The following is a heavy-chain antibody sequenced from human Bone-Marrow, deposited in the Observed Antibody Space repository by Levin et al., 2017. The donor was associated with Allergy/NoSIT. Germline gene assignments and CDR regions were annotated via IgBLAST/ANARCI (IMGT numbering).Heavy chain of an antibody. Sequence: GESLKISCAVSGFTFDYAWMSWVRQAPGKGLEWVGRIRSKTDGGTTDYAAPAKGRFIISRDDSKNTVYLQMNSLKTEDTAIYYCSTEYYYDSLTYSSGPYYFDYWGQGTLVTVSS. CDR1: GFTFDYAW. CDR2: IRSKTDGGTT. CDR3: STEYYYDSLTYSSGPYYFDY. V-gene: IGHV3-15*01. J-gene: IGHJ4*02. D-gene: IGHD3-22*01.